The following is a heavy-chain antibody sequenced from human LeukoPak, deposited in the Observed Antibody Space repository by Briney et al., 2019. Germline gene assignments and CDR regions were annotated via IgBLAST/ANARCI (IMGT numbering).Heavy chain of an antibody. CDR1: GGSFSGYY. Sequence: PSETLSLTCAVYGGSFSGYYWSWIRQPSGKGLEWIGEINHSGSTNYNPSLKSRVTISVDTSKNQFSLKLSSVTAADTAVYYCARGRIAVAGVDAFDIWGQGTMVTVSS. CDR3: ARGRIAVAGVDAFDI. J-gene: IGHJ3*02. CDR2: INHSGST. D-gene: IGHD6-19*01. V-gene: IGHV4-34*01.